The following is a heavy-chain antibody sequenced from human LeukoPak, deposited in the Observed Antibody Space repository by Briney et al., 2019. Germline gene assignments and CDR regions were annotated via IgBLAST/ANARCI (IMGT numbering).Heavy chain of an antibody. D-gene: IGHD6-6*01. Sequence: GASVKVSCKASGYTFTGYYMHWVRQAPGQGLEWMGWINPNSGGTNYAQKLQGRVTMTTDTSTSTAYMELRSLRSDDTAVYYCARDRPIAARTFDYWGQGTLVTVSS. CDR3: ARDRPIAARTFDY. CDR2: INPNSGGT. CDR1: GYTFTGYY. J-gene: IGHJ4*02. V-gene: IGHV1-2*02.